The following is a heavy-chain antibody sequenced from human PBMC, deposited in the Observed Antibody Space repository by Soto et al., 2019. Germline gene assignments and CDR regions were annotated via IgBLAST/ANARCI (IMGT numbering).Heavy chain of an antibody. CDR3: ARAGFRAPSYYGMDV. D-gene: IGHD1-26*01. J-gene: IGHJ6*02. V-gene: IGHV3-33*01. Sequence: VGSLRLSCAASGFTFSSYGMHWVRQAPGKGLEWVAVIWYDGSNKYYADSVKGRFTISRDNSKNTLYLQMNSLRAEDTAVYYCARAGFRAPSYYGMDVWGQGTTVTVSS. CDR2: IWYDGSNK. CDR1: GFTFSSYG.